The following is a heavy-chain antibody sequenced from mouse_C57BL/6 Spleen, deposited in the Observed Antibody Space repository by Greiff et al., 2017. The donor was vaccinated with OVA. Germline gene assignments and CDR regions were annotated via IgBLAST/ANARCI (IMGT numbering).Heavy chain of an antibody. V-gene: IGHV1-54*01. D-gene: IGHD4-1*01. CDR1: GYAFTNYL. CDR2: INPGSGGT. Sequence: VKLQESGAELVRPGTSVKVSCKASGYAFTNYLIEWVKQRPGQGLEWIGVINPGSGGTNYNEKFKGKATLTADKSSSTAYMQLSSLTSEDSAVYFCARSGTDFDYWGQGTTLTVSS. J-gene: IGHJ2*01. CDR3: ARSGTDFDY.